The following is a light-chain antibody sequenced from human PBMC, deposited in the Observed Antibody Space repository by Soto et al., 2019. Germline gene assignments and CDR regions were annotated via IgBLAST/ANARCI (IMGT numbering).Light chain of an antibody. J-gene: IGKJ2*01. V-gene: IGKV3-15*01. Sequence: EIVMTQSPATLSVSPGERATLSCRASQSVSTNLAWYQQKPGQAPRLLMYGASTRATGIPARVSGSGSGTEFTLTISSLESEDFAVYYCQQYHNSPPYTFGQGTKLEIK. CDR3: QQYHNSPPYT. CDR2: GAS. CDR1: QSVSTN.